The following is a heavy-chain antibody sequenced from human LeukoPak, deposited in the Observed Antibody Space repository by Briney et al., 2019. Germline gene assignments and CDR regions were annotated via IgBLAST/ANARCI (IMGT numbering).Heavy chain of an antibody. V-gene: IGHV3-9*01. D-gene: IGHD3-10*01. CDR3: AKANRQGYYYGSGSYYSPSFDY. Sequence: GGSLRLSCAASGFTFDDYAMHWVRQAPGKGLEWVSGISWNSGSIGYADSVKGRFTISRDNAKNSLYLQMNSLRAEDTALYYCAKANRQGYYYGSGSYYSPSFDYWGQGTLVTVSS. CDR1: GFTFDDYA. CDR2: ISWNSGSI. J-gene: IGHJ4*02.